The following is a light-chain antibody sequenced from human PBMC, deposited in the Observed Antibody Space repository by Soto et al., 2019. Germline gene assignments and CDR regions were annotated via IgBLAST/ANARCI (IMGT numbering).Light chain of an antibody. CDR2: DVS. V-gene: IGLV2-11*01. Sequence: QSALTQPRSVSGSPGQSVSISCTGASSDVGGYNYVSWYQQNPGKAHKLMIYDVSKRPSGVPDRFSGSKSGNTASLTISGLQAEDEADYYCCSYAGSYIFVFGTGTKATVL. CDR1: SSDVGGYNY. CDR3: CSYAGSYIFV. J-gene: IGLJ1*01.